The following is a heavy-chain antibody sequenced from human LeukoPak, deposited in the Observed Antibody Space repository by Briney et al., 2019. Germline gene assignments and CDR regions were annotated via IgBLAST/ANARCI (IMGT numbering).Heavy chain of an antibody. J-gene: IGHJ6*03. Sequence: PGGSLRLSCAASGFTFSTFAMIWVRQPPGKGLEWVSSIFPSGGEIHYADSVRGRFTISRDNAKNSLYLQMNSLRAEDTALYYCARDRGLGYTVGYMDVWGKGTTVTVSS. D-gene: IGHD5-24*01. CDR3: ARDRGLGYTVGYMDV. CDR1: GFTFSTFA. CDR2: IFPSGGEI. V-gene: IGHV3-21*04.